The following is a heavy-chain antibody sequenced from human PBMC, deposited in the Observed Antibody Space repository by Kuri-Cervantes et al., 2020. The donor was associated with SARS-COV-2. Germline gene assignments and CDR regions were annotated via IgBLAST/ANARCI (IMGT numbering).Heavy chain of an antibody. V-gene: IGHV3-15*07. D-gene: IGHD4-11*01. CDR3: TSRFVGNYGNYYYYGMDV. CDR1: GFTFSNAW. J-gene: IGHJ6*02. CDR2: IKSKTDGGTT. Sequence: GESLKISCAASGFTFSNAWMNWVRRAPGKGLERVGRIKSKTDGGTTDYAAPVKGRFTISRDDSKNMLSLQMNSLKTEDTAVYYCTSRFVGNYGNYYYYGMDVWGQGTTVTVSS.